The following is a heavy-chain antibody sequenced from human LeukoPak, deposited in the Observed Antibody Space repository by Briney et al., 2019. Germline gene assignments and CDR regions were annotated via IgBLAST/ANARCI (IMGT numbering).Heavy chain of an antibody. D-gene: IGHD6-19*01. CDR1: GCTFTGYY. CDR2: INPNSGDT. J-gene: IGHJ3*02. V-gene: IGHV1-2*02. CDR3: ARDLYSSGWTDAFDI. Sequence: GASVKVSCKASGCTFTGYYMHWVRQAPGQGLEWMGWINPNSGDTNYSQKFQGRVSMTRDTSINTAYMELSRLTSDDTAVYYCARDLYSSGWTDAFDIWGQGTMVTVSS.